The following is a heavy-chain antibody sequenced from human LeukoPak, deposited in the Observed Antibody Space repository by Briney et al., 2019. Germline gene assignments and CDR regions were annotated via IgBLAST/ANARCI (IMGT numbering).Heavy chain of an antibody. J-gene: IGHJ4*02. CDR3: ARVRSSWELYFDY. CDR1: GFTFSSYA. CDR2: ISGSGGST. V-gene: IGHV3-23*01. Sequence: GRSLRLSCAASGFTFSSYAMSWVRQAPGKGLEWVSAISGSGGSTYYADSVKGRFTISRDNSKNTLYLQMNSLRAEDTAVYYCARVRSSWELYFDYWGQGTLVTVSS. D-gene: IGHD6-13*01.